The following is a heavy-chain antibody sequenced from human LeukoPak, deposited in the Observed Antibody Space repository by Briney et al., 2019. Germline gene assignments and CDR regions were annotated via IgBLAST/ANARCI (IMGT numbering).Heavy chain of an antibody. V-gene: IGHV1-8*01. CDR1: GYTFTSYD. CDR2: MHPNRGNT. CDR3: AIGSEWPHYYDSGEGGRGNDAFDI. Sequence: GASVKVSCKASGYTFTSYDINWVRQATGHGLEWMGWMHPNRGNTGYAQKIQGRLTMTRNTSINTAYMELSSLRYEEMAEYYCAIGSEWPHYYDSGEGGRGNDAFDIWGQGTMVSVSS. D-gene: IGHD3-22*01. J-gene: IGHJ3*02.